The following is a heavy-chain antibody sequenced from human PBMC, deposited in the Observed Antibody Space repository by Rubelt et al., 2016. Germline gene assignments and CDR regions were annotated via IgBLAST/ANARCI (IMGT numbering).Heavy chain of an antibody. CDR3: ARGRFSYGSFLAPYDY. J-gene: IGHJ4*02. V-gene: IGHV4-34*02. Sequence: QVQLQQWGAGLLKPSETLSLICAVYGASFSDYYWTWIRQPPGKGLEWIGEISHSGTTYYNPSLKSRVTISVDTSRDQFSLKLNSMTAADTAVYYCARGRFSYGSFLAPYDYWGQGTLVTVSS. CDR1: GASFSDYY. CDR2: ISHSGTT. D-gene: IGHD3-10*01.